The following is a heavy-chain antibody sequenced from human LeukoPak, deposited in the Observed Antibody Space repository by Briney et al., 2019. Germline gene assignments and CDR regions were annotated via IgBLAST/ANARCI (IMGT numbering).Heavy chain of an antibody. CDR2: INPSGGST. CDR1: GYTFTSYY. V-gene: IGHV1-46*01. D-gene: IGHD2-15*01. Sequence: ASVKVSCKASGYTFTSYYMHWVRQAPGQGLEGMGIINPSGGSTSYAQKFQGRVTITADKSTSTAYMELSSLRSEDTAVYYCARVRYCSGGSCYFYYYGMDVWGQGTTVTVSS. CDR3: ARVRYCSGGSCYFYYYGMDV. J-gene: IGHJ6*02.